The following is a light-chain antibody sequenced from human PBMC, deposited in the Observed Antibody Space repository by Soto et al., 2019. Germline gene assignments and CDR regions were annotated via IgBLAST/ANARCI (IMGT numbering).Light chain of an antibody. CDR1: SSDVGGYNL. Sequence: QSALTQPASVSGSPGQSITISCTGTSSDVGGYNLVSWYQQYTDKAPKLMNFDVKPRPSGVSNRFSGSKSGNTASLTISGLQAEDEADYYCSSYKSSSTLPYVFGTGTKLTVL. J-gene: IGLJ1*01. CDR3: SSYKSSSTLPYV. CDR2: DVK. V-gene: IGLV2-14*01.